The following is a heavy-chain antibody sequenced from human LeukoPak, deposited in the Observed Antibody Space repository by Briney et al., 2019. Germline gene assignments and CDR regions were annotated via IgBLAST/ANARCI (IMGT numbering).Heavy chain of an antibody. J-gene: IGHJ4*02. CDR1: GGSISSSNW. CDR2: IYHSGST. V-gene: IGHV4-4*02. CDR3: ARSRGYSYGYSFVDY. D-gene: IGHD5-18*01. Sequence: PSGTLSLTCAVSGGSISSSNWWSWVRQPPGKGLEWIGEIYHSGSTNYNPSLKSRVTISVDTSKNQFSLKLSSVTAADTAVYYCARSRGYSYGYSFVDYWGQGTLVTVSS.